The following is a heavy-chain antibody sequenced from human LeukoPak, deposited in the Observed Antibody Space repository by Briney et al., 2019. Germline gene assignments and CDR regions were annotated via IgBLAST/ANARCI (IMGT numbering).Heavy chain of an antibody. V-gene: IGHV4-4*02. D-gene: IGHD6-13*01. J-gene: IGHJ4*02. CDR3: ARLAAAGDNYFDY. Sequence: PSETLSLTCAVSGGSINSNNWWSWVRQPPGKGLEWIGEIYHSGSTNYNPSLKSRVTISVDKSKKQFSLKLSSVTAADTAVYYCARLAAAGDNYFDYWGQGTLVTVSS. CDR1: GGSINSNNW. CDR2: IYHSGST.